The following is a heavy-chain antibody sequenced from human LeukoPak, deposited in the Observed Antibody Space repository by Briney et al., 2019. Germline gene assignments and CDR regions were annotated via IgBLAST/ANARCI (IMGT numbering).Heavy chain of an antibody. Sequence: SETLSLTCAVYGGSFSGYYWSWIRQPPGKGLEWIGEINHSGSTNYNPSLKSRVTISVDTSKNQFSLKLSSVTAADTAVYYCARGLATYSSWYWAVWFDPWGQGTLVTVSS. J-gene: IGHJ5*02. CDR3: ARGLATYSSWYWAVWFDP. CDR2: INHSGST. V-gene: IGHV4-34*01. CDR1: GGSFSGYY. D-gene: IGHD6-13*01.